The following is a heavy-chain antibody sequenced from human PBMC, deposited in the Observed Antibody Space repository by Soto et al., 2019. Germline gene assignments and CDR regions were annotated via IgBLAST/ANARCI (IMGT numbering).Heavy chain of an antibody. J-gene: IGHJ4*02. CDR3: ARSGKATPGAYFDY. CDR2: IYYSGST. CDR1: GGSISSYY. V-gene: IGHV4-59*01. D-gene: IGHD1-26*01. Sequence: SETLSLTCTVSGGSISSYYWSWIRQPPGKGLEWIGYIYYSGSTNYNPSLKCRVTISVDTSKNQFSLKLSSVTAADTAVYYCARSGKATPGAYFDYWGQGTLVTVSS.